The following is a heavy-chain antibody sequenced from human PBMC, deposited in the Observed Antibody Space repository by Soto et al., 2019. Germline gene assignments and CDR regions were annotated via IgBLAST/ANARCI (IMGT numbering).Heavy chain of an antibody. V-gene: IGHV3-33*01. D-gene: IGHD3-10*01. CDR2: IWYDGSNK. CDR1: GFTFSSYG. J-gene: IGHJ5*02. CDR3: ARDQGFGGYHNWFDP. Sequence: QVQLVESGGGVVQPGRSLRLSCAASGFTFSSYGMHWVRQAPGKGLEWVAVIWYDGSNKYYADSVKGRFTISRDNSKNTLYLQRNSLRAEDTAVYYCARDQGFGGYHNWFDPWGQGTLVTVSS.